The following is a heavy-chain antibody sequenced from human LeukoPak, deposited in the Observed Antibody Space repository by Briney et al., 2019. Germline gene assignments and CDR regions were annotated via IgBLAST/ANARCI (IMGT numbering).Heavy chain of an antibody. Sequence: ASETLSLTCTVSGGSISSGSYYWSWIRQPPGKGLEWIGEINHSGSTNYNPSLKSRVTISVDTSKNQFSLKLSSVTAADTAVYYCAISIVGAANWFDPWGQGTLVTVSS. CDR2: INHSGST. CDR1: GGSISSGSYY. J-gene: IGHJ5*02. D-gene: IGHD1-26*01. CDR3: AISIVGAANWFDP. V-gene: IGHV4-39*07.